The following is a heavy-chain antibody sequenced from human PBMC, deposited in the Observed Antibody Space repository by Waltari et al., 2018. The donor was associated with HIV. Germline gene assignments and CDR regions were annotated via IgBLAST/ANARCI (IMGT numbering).Heavy chain of an antibody. CDR3: ARSGDMVCGGRCWLDV. V-gene: IGHV3-20*01. CDR2: INWNGGST. CDR1: GFTFDDYG. Sequence: GGVVRPGGSLRLSCAASGFTFDDYGVSWVRQAPGKGLEWVAGINWNGGSTGYADSVKGRFTISRDNAKNSLYLQMKSLRAEDTALYHCARSGDMVCGGRCWLDVWGQGTTVTVSS. D-gene: IGHD2-15*01. J-gene: IGHJ6*02.